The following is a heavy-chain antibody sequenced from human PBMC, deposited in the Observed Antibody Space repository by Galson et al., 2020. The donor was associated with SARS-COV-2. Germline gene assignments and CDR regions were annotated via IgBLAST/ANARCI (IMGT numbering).Heavy chain of an antibody. CDR3: ARNRAGLPSSTIFGLGSNFDY. D-gene: IGHD3-3*01. Sequence: SETLSLTCTVSGSSISSGYYWGWIRQPPGKGLEWIGSVYHSGSTYYNPSLKSRVTISVDTSKNQFSLKLSSVTAADTAVYYCARNRAGLPSSTIFGLGSNFDYWGQGTLVAVSA. V-gene: IGHV4-38-2*02. CDR1: GSSISSGYY. CDR2: VYHSGST. J-gene: IGHJ4*02.